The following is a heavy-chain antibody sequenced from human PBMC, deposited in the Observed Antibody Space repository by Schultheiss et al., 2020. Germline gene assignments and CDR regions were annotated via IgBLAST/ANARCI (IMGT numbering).Heavy chain of an antibody. CDR3: ARDLQQLVPGDFYYYYMDV. Sequence: GESLKISCAASGFTFSSYAMSWVRQAPGKGLEWVSVIYSGGSTYYADSVKGRFTISRDNSKNTLYLQMNSLRAEDTAVYYCARDLQQLVPGDFYYYYMDVWGQGTTVTVSS. CDR1: GFTFSSYA. D-gene: IGHD3-10*01. V-gene: IGHV3-66*02. J-gene: IGHJ6*03. CDR2: IYSGGST.